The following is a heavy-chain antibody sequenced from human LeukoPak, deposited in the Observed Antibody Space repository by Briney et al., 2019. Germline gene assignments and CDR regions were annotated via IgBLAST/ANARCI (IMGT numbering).Heavy chain of an antibody. CDR1: GFTFSSYA. CDR3: ARAGEGLLAYSFDI. D-gene: IGHD1-26*01. J-gene: IGHJ3*02. V-gene: IGHV3-23*01. CDR2: ISGSGGST. Sequence: PGGSLRLSCAASGFTFSSYAMSWVRQAPGKGLEWVSAISGSGGSTYYADSVKGRFTISRDNAKNTLYLQMNSLRAEDTAVYYCARAGEGLLAYSFDIWGQGTMVTVSS.